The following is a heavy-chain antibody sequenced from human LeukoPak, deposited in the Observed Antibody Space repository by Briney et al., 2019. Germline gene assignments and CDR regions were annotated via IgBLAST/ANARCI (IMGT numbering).Heavy chain of an antibody. V-gene: IGHV3-7*01. D-gene: IGHD6-13*01. CDR1: GFTFSDYS. Sequence: GGSLRLSCAASGFTFSDYSMNWVRQAPGKGLEWVANIKQDGSEKYYVDSVRGRFTISRDNAKNSLYLQMNSLRAEDTAVYYCASSDLIAAAGAPFDYWGQGTLVTVSS. CDR3: ASSDLIAAAGAPFDY. J-gene: IGHJ4*02. CDR2: IKQDGSEK.